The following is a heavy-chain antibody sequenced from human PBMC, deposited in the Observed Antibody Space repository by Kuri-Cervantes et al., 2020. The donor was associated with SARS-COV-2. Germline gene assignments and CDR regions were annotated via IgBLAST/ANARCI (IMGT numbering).Heavy chain of an antibody. CDR2: ISGSGGST. Sequence: GESLKISCAASGFTFSSYAVSWVRQAPGKGLEWVSAISGSGGSTYYADSVKGRFTISRDNSKNTLYLQMNSLRAEDTAVYYCAKEGFFYGSGRHFDYWGQGTLVTVSS. V-gene: IGHV3-23*01. CDR3: AKEGFFYGSGRHFDY. D-gene: IGHD3-10*01. CDR1: GFTFSSYA. J-gene: IGHJ4*02.